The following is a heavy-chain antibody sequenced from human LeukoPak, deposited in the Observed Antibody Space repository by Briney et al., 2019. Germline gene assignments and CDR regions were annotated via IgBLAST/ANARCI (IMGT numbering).Heavy chain of an antibody. CDR1: GGSISSYY. CDR3: AGGVVTAALDAFDI. V-gene: IGHV4-59*12. Sequence: SETLSLTCTISGGSISSYYWTWIRQPPGKGLEWIGYIYHSGSTYYNPSLKSRVTISVDRSKNQFSLKLSSVTAADTAVYYCAGGVVTAALDAFDIWGQGTMVTVSS. CDR2: IYHSGST. D-gene: IGHD4-23*01. J-gene: IGHJ3*02.